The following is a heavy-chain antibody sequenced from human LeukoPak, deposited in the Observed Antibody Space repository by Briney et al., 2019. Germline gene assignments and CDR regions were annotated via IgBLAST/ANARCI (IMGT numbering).Heavy chain of an antibody. V-gene: IGHV5-51*01. CDR3: ARGGVDNRCFDY. Sequence: GESLKISCKASGYSFTSYWIGWVRQLPGKGLEWMGVICPGDSDTRYSPSFQGQVTISADKSFTTAYLQWSRLEASDTAMYFCARGGVDNRCFDYWGQGSLVTVSS. D-gene: IGHD1-14*01. CDR2: ICPGDSDT. J-gene: IGHJ4*02. CDR1: GYSFTSYW.